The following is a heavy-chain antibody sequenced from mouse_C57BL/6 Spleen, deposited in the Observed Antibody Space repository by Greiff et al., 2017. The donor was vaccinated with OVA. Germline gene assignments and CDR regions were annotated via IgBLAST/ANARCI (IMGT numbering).Heavy chain of an antibody. CDR3: AREDDGGFAY. D-gene: IGHD2-3*01. CDR2: INPNNGGT. V-gene: IGHV1-26*01. Sequence: EVKLQQSGPELVKPGASVKISCKASGYTFTDYYMNWVKQSHGKSLEWIGDINPNNGGTSYNQKFKGKATLTVDKSSSTAYMELRSLTSEDSAVYYCAREDDGGFAYWGQGTLVTVSA. J-gene: IGHJ3*01. CDR1: GYTFTDYY.